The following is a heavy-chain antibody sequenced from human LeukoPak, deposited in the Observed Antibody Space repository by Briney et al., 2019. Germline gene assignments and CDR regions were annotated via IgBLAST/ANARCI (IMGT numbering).Heavy chain of an antibody. V-gene: IGHV3-33*06. CDR1: GFTFSSYG. CDR3: AKGFWFGALGPDYMDV. Sequence: GRSLRLSCAASGFTFSSYGMHWVRQAPGKGLEWVAVIWYDGSNKYYADSVKGRFTISRDNSKNTLYLQMNSLRAEDTAVYYCAKGFWFGALGPDYMDVWGKGTTVTVSS. J-gene: IGHJ6*03. CDR2: IWYDGSNK. D-gene: IGHD3-10*01.